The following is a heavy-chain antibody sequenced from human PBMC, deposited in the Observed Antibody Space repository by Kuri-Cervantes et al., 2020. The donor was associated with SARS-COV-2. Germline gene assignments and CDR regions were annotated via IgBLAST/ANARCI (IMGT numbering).Heavy chain of an antibody. CDR3: ARDGESWPELGIVAGTPSFDY. J-gene: IGHJ4*02. CDR1: GFTFSSYA. Sequence: GESLKISCAASGFTFSSYAMSWVRQAPGKGLEWVSAISGSGGSTYYADSVKGRFTISRDNSKNTLYLQMNSLRAEDMAVYYCARDGESWPELGIVAGTPSFDYWGQGTLVTVSS. D-gene: IGHD6-19*01. CDR2: ISGSGGST. V-gene: IGHV3-23*01.